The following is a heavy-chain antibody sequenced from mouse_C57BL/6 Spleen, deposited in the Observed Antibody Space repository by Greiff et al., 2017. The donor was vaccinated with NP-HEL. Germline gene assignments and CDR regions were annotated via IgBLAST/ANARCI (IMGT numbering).Heavy chain of an antibody. Sequence: QVQLKESGAELVRPGASVKLSCKASGYTFTDYYINWVKQRPGQGLEWIARIYPGSGNTYYNEKFKGKATLTAEKSSSTAYMQLSSLTSEDSAVYFCASYDWFAYWGQGTLVTVSA. V-gene: IGHV1-76*01. CDR2: IYPGSGNT. D-gene: IGHD2-12*01. CDR1: GYTFTDYY. CDR3: ASYDWFAY. J-gene: IGHJ3*01.